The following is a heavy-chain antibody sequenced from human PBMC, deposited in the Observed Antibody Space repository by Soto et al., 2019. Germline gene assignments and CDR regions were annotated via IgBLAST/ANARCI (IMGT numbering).Heavy chain of an antibody. V-gene: IGHV1-3*01. CDR2: INAGNGNT. CDR3: ATWGWYFSSTSCPPLHYYYYYYMDV. D-gene: IGHD2-2*01. Sequence: ASVKVSCKASGYTFTSYAMHWVRQAPGQRLEWMGWINAGNGNTKYSQKFQGRVTITRDTSASTAYMELSSLRSEDTAVYYCATWGWYFSSTSCPPLHYYYYYYMDVWGKGTTVTVSS. J-gene: IGHJ6*03. CDR1: GYTFTSYA.